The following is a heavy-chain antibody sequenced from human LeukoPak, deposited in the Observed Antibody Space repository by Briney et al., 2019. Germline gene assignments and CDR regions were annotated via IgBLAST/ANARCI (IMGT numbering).Heavy chain of an antibody. V-gene: IGHV1-2*02. CDR1: GYTFTGYY. J-gene: IGHJ6*03. CDR3: AKEIVEGRAAPLVSYYYYYMDV. Sequence: GSSVKVSCKASGYTFTGYYMHWVRQAPGQGVEWVGWINPNSGGTNYAQKFQGRVTMTRDTSISKAYMELSRLKSDYKDVYDCAKEIVEGRAAPLVSYYYYYMDVWGKGATATVSS. CDR2: INPNSGGT. D-gene: IGHD6-13*01.